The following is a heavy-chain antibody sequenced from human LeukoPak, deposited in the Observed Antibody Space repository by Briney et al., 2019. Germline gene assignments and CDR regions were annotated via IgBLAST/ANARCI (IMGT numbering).Heavy chain of an antibody. CDR2: INHSGST. V-gene: IGHV4-34*01. CDR3: AGRYDSSGYSIDY. D-gene: IGHD3-22*01. J-gene: IGHJ4*02. CDR1: GGSFSGYY. Sequence: SETLSLTCAVYGGSFSGYYWSWIRQPPGKGLEWIGEINHSGSTNYNPSLKGRVTISVDTSKNQFSLKLSSVTAADTAVYYCAGRYDSSGYSIDYWGQGTLVTVSS.